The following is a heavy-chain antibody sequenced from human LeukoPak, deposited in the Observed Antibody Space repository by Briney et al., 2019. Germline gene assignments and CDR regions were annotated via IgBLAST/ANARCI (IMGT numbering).Heavy chain of an antibody. CDR3: TRGTATGDDH. D-gene: IGHD7-27*01. Sequence: GGSLRLSCAATGFNFSTYWMTWVRQAPGKGLVRVSRINSDESSISYADSVKGRFTISRDNAKNTLYLQMNSLRAEDTAVYYCTRGTATGDDHWGQGTLVTVSS. J-gene: IGHJ4*02. CDR2: INSDESSI. CDR1: GFNFSTYW. V-gene: IGHV3-74*01.